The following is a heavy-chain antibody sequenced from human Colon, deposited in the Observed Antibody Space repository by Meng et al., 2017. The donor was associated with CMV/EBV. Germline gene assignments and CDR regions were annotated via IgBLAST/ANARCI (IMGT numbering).Heavy chain of an antibody. D-gene: IGHD6-6*01. J-gene: IGHJ6*02. CDR2: VNQDGSAE. V-gene: IGHV3-7*01. Sequence: GESLRLSCAASGFTFSDFYMSWVRQAPGRGLEWVANVNQDGSAEYYADSVKGRFTISRDNSKNTLYLQMNSLRAEDTAVYYCAKVPYSSSGRYYGMDVWGQGTTVTVSS. CDR1: GFTFSDFY. CDR3: AKVPYSSSGRYYGMDV.